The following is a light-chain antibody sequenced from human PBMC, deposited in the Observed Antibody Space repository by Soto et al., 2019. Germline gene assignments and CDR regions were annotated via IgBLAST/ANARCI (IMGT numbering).Light chain of an antibody. V-gene: IGKV1-8*01. Sequence: AIRMTQSPSAFSASTVDRVTITCRASQGISSYLAWYQQKPGKAPKLLTYAASTLQSGVPSRFSGSGSGTDFTLTISCLQSEDFATYYCQQYYSYPLTFGGGTKVDI. CDR3: QQYYSYPLT. CDR1: QGISSY. CDR2: AAS. J-gene: IGKJ4*01.